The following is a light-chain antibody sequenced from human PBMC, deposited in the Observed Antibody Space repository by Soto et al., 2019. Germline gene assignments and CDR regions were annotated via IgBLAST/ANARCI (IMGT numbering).Light chain of an antibody. V-gene: IGLV2-8*01. Sequence: QSVLTQPPSAPGSPGQSVTVSCTGTSSDVGFYDYVSWYQQHPGKAPKLIIYEVSKRPSGVPDRFSGSKSGNSASLTVSGLQAEDEADYYCSSYVGNNNHHAFGTGTKVTVL. CDR2: EVS. J-gene: IGLJ1*01. CDR3: SSYVGNNNHHA. CDR1: SSDVGFYDY.